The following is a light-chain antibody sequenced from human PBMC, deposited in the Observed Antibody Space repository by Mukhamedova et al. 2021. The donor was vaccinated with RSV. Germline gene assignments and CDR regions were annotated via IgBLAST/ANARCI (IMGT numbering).Light chain of an antibody. CDR3: NSRDTSGNHYV. CDR2: GEN. CDR1: SLRSYF. J-gene: IGLJ1*01. V-gene: IGLV3-19*01. Sequence: VRITCQGDSLRSYFASWYQQKPGQAPVLVMYGENNRPSGIPDRFSGSSSGNTASLTITGTQAEDEADYYCNSRDTSGNHYVFGTG.